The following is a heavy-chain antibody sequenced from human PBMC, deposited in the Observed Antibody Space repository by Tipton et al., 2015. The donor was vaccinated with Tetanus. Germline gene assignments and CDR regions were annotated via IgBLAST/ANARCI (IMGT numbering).Heavy chain of an antibody. Sequence: EVQLVQSGAEEKKPGESLRISCKGSGYSFTSYWISWVRQMPGTGLEWMGRIDPSDSYTNYSPSFQGHVTISADKSISPAYLQRSSLKASDTAMYYCARHLATYYYDSSGYNWYFDLWGRGTLVTVSS. J-gene: IGHJ2*01. D-gene: IGHD3-22*01. CDR1: GYSFTSYW. V-gene: IGHV5-10-1*01. CDR2: IDPSDSYT. CDR3: ARHLATYYYDSSGYNWYFDL.